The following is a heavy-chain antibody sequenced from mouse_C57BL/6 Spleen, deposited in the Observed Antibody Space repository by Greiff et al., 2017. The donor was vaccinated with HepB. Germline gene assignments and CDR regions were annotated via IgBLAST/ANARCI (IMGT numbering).Heavy chain of an antibody. Sequence: QVQLQQPGTELVKPGASVKLSCKASGYTFTSYWMHWVKQRPGQGLEWIGNINPSNGGTNYNEKFKSKATLTVDKSSSTAYMQLSSLTSEDAAVYYCAREWGLAQATAYWGQGTLVTVSA. J-gene: IGHJ3*01. D-gene: IGHD3-2*02. CDR2: INPSNGGT. V-gene: IGHV1-53*01. CDR1: GYTFTSYW. CDR3: AREWGLAQATAY.